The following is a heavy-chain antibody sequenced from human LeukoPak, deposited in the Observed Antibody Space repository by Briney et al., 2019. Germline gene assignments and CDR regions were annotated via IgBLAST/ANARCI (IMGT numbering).Heavy chain of an antibody. CDR2: IYYSGST. D-gene: IGHD5-18*01. CDR3: ARDKPDVDTAMVRDAFDI. J-gene: IGHJ3*02. Sequence: PSETLSLTCTVSGGSLSSYYWSWIRQPPGKGLEWIGYIYYSGSTNYNPSLKSRVTISVDTSKNQFSLKLSSVTAADTAVYYCARDKPDVDTAMVRDAFDIWGQGTMVTVSS. CDR1: GGSLSSYY. V-gene: IGHV4-59*12.